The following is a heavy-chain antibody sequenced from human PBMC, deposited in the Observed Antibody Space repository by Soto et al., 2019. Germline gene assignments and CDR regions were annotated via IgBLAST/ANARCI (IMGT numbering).Heavy chain of an antibody. CDR2: IYYSGST. CDR3: ARHYDTAMAYLYYYGMDV. J-gene: IGHJ6*02. V-gene: IGHV4-39*01. Sequence: SETLSLTCTVSGGSISSSSYYWGWIRQPPGKGLEWIGSIYYSGSTYYNPSLKSRVTISVETYKNQFSLKLSSVTAADTAVYYCARHYDTAMAYLYYYGMDVWGQGTTVTLSS. CDR1: GGSISSSSYY. D-gene: IGHD5-18*01.